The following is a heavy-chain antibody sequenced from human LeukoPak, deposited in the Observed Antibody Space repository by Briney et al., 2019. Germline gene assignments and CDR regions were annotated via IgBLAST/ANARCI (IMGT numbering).Heavy chain of an antibody. J-gene: IGHJ4*02. D-gene: IGHD1-26*01. CDR3: ARGGSYSLAQLGY. V-gene: IGHV3-53*01. Sequence: GGSLRLSCAASGFTVSSNYMSWVRQAPGKGLGWVSVIYSGGSTYYADSVKGRFTISRDNSKNTLYLQMNSLRAEDTAVYYCARGGSYSLAQLGYWGQGTLVTVSS. CDR2: IYSGGST. CDR1: GFTVSSNY.